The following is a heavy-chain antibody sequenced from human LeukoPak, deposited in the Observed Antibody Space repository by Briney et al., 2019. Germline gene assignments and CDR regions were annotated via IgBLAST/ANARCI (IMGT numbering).Heavy chain of an antibody. D-gene: IGHD6-13*01. J-gene: IGHJ4*02. V-gene: IGHV1-3*01. CDR1: GYTFTSYA. CDR2: INAGNGNT. Sequence: ASVKVSRKASGYTFTSYAMHWVRQAPGQRLEWMGWINAGNGNTKYSQKFQGRVTITRDTSASTAYMELSSLRSEDTAVYYCARAQTRIAATDYWGQGTLVTVSS. CDR3: ARAQTRIAATDY.